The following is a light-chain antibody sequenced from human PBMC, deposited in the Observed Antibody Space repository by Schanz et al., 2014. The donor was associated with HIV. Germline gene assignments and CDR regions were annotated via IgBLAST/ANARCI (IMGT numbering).Light chain of an antibody. CDR2: DVS. CDR3: AAWDDSLSGPGVV. Sequence: QSALTQPASVSGSPGQSISISCTGTSGDVGSYNYVSWYQQHPGKAPKLMIYDVSNRPSGVSSRFSGSKSGNTASLTISGLQAEDEADYYCAAWDDSLSGPGVVFGGGTKLTVL. V-gene: IGLV2-14*03. J-gene: IGLJ2*01. CDR1: SGDVGSYNY.